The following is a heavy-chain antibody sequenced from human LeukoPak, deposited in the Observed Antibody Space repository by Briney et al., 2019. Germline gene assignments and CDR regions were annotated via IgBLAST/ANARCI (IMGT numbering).Heavy chain of an antibody. V-gene: IGHV4-34*01. J-gene: IGHJ4*02. CDR2: INHSGST. CDR1: GGSFSGYY. CDR3: ARRYSSSWYARGYFDY. D-gene: IGHD6-13*01. Sequence: SETLSLTCAVYGGSFSGYYWSWIRQPPGKGLEWIGEINHSGSTNYNPSLKSRVTISVDTSKNQVSLKLSSVTAADTAVYYCARRYSSSWYARGYFDYWGQGTLVTVSS.